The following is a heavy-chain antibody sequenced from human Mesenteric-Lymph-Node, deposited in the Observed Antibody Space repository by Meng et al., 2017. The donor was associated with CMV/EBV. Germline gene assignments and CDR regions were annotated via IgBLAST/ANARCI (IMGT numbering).Heavy chain of an antibody. D-gene: IGHD3-9*01. V-gene: IGHV4-34*01. CDR3: SRGSSYDILTGYFDY. J-gene: IGHJ4*02. Sequence: QLLRWDACLLKPSEPLSVSFAVYGGSFSGYYWNSIRQSPEKGLEWIWEINHSGSTTYNPSFTSRIIISVDTSTNQISLNMSSVTAADTAVYYCSRGSSYDILTGYFDYWGQGALVTVSS. CDR2: INHSGST. CDR1: GGSFSGYY.